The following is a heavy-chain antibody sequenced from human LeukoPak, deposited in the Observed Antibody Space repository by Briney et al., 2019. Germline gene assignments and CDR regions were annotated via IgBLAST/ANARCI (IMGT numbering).Heavy chain of an antibody. J-gene: IGHJ4*02. CDR3: AADSYCSSTSCPY. CDR2: IYYSGST. V-gene: IGHV4-30-4*01. D-gene: IGHD2-2*01. CDR1: GGSISSGDYY. Sequence: PSQTLSLTCTVSGGSISSGDYYWSWIRQPPGKGLEWIGYIYYSGSTYYNPSLKSRVTISVDTSKNQFSLKLSSVTAADTAVYYCAADSYCSSTSCPYWGQGTLVTVSS.